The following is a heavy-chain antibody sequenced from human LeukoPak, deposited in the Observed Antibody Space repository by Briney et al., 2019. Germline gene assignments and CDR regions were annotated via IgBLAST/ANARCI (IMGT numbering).Heavy chain of an antibody. V-gene: IGHV4-34*01. CDR1: GGSFSGYY. J-gene: IGHJ4*02. CDR2: MNHSGST. D-gene: IGHD2-8*02. CDR3: ARHLNGPGLTDAY. Sequence: SETLSLTCAVYGGSFSGYYWSWIRQPPGKGPEWIGEMNHSGSTNYNPSLKRRVTISVATSTNQFSMKLSSLTAADTAVYSCARHLNGPGLTDAYRGQGTLVTVSS.